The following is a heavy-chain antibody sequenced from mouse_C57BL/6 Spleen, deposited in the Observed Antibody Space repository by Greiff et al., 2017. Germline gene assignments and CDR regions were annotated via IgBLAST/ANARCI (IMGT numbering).Heavy chain of an antibody. V-gene: IGHV1-69*01. CDR1: GYTFTSYW. Sequence: QVQLQQPGAELVMPGASVKLSCKASGYTFTSYWMHWVKQRPGQGLEWIGEIDPSDSYTNYNQQFKGKSTLTVDKSSSTAYMQLSSLTSEDSAVYYCARYYDYDAAWFAYWGQGTLVTVSA. J-gene: IGHJ3*01. CDR3: ARYYDYDAAWFAY. D-gene: IGHD2-4*01. CDR2: IDPSDSYT.